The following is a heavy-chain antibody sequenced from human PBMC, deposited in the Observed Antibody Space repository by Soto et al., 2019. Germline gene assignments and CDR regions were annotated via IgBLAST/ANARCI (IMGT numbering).Heavy chain of an antibody. V-gene: IGHV1-8*01. CDR3: ARSVEWLASFDY. J-gene: IGHJ4*02. CDR1: GYTFTSYD. D-gene: IGHD6-19*01. Sequence: QVQLVQSGAEVKKPGASVKVSCKASGYTFTSYDINWVRQATGQGLEWMGWMNPNSGNTGYAHKFQGRFTMTRNTSISTAYMELSSLRSDDTAVYYCARSVEWLASFDYWGQGTLVTVSS. CDR2: MNPNSGNT.